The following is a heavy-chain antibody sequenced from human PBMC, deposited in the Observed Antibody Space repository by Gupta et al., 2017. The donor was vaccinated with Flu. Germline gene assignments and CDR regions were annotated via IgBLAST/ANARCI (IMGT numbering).Heavy chain of an antibody. CDR2: LMYARNME. CDR1: GFTFSSYG. J-gene: IGHJ6*02. V-gene: IGHV3-30*03. D-gene: IGHD5-24*01. Sequence: QVQLVESGGGVVQPGRSLRLSCAASGFTFSSYGMHWVRQAPGRGLEWVAGLMYARNMEYYADSGKGRFTSSRDNSNDTRVLGMNSLRLEDTAVYFCERGHSDGYAYGMDGGGRGTTVTVSS. CDR3: ERGHSDGYAYGMDG.